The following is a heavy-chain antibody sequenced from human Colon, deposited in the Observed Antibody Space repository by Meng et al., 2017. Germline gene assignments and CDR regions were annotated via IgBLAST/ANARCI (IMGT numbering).Heavy chain of an antibody. CDR1: EFTFTSYT. D-gene: IGHD1-1*01. V-gene: IGHV3-23*01. CDR2: ISASGGDT. CDR3: AKTMNRGPVRTIDN. Sequence: GGSLRLSCAAPEFTFTSYTMTWVRQAPGKGLEWVSAISASGGDTAYADSVKGRFTISRDNSKNTLYLEMNSLRAEDTAMYYCAKTMNRGPVRTIDNWGQGTQVTVSS. J-gene: IGHJ4*02.